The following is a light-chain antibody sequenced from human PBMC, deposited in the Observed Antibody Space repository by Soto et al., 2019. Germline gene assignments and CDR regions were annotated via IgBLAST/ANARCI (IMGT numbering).Light chain of an antibody. CDR2: RTS. J-gene: IGKJ1*01. CDR1: HSVSPW. CDR3: QQCSSSST. V-gene: IGKV1-5*03. Sequence: DIRMTQSPSTLSASVGGRVTITCRASHSVSPWLAWYQQKPGKAPKLLIYRTSSLQNGVPARFSGRGSGTDFFLTISNLQPDDFATYYCQQCSSSSTFGQGTRVELK.